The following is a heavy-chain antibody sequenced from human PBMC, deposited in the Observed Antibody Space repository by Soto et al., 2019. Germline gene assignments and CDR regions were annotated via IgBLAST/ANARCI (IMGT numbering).Heavy chain of an antibody. D-gene: IGHD3-9*01. Sequence: SETLSLTCTVSGGSISSGGYYWSWIRQHPGKGLEWIGYIYYSGSTYYNPSLKSRVTISVDTSKNQFSLKLSSVTAADTAVYYCARGGYDDILTGYSDAFDIWGQGTMVTV. CDR1: GGSISSGGYY. J-gene: IGHJ3*02. CDR2: IYYSGST. V-gene: IGHV4-31*03. CDR3: ARGGYDDILTGYSDAFDI.